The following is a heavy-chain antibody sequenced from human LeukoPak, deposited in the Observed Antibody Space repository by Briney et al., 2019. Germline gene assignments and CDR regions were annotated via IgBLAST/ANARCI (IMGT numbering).Heavy chain of an antibody. D-gene: IGHD6-19*01. CDR1: GFTFSDYY. J-gene: IGHJ4*02. Sequence: PGGSLRLSCAASGFTFSDYYMSWIRQAPGKGLEWVAVISYDGNNKYYADSVKGRFTISRDNSKNTLYLQMNSLRVEDTAVYYCARDHGSSGWYETVDYWGQGTLVTVSS. CDR2: ISYDGNNK. V-gene: IGHV3-30-3*01. CDR3: ARDHGSSGWYETVDY.